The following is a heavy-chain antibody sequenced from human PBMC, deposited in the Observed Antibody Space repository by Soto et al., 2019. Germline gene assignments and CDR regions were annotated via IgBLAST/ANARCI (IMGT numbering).Heavy chain of an antibody. V-gene: IGHV1-46*01. D-gene: IGHD6-13*01. J-gene: IGHJ4*02. CDR1: GYNFASYH. CDR2: IHPTDGST. Sequence: QVQLVQSGAEVKEPGASVKVSCKASGYNFASYHMHWVRQIPGQGLEWMGIIHPTDGSTSYAQRFRGRITLTRDAPTNTDYMELRGLTSEDTAVYYCVRDRFGSWTFDYWGQGTLLTVSS. CDR3: VRDRFGSWTFDY.